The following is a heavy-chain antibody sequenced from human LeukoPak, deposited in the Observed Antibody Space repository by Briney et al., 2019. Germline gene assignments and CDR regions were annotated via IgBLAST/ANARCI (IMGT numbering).Heavy chain of an antibody. V-gene: IGHV1-69*13. J-gene: IGHJ4*02. CDR3: ARRRSIQLWASFDY. D-gene: IGHD5-18*01. CDR1: GGTFSSYA. Sequence: SVKVSCKASGGTFSSYAISWVRQAPGQGLEWMGGIIPIFGTANYAQKFQGRVTITADECTSTAYMELSSLRSEDTAVYYCARRRSIQLWASFDYWGQGTLVTVSS. CDR2: IIPIFGTA.